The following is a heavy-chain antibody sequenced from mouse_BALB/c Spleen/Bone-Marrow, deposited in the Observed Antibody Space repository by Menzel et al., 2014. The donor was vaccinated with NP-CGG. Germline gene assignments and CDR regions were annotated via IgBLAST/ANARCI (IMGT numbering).Heavy chain of an antibody. CDR2: INYSGNT. CDR3: TRNYYGH. V-gene: IGHV3-8*02. J-gene: IGHJ2*01. Sequence: VQLQQSGPSLVKPSQTLSLTCSVTGDSITSGYWNWIRKFPGNKLEYMGYINYSGNTYYNPSLISRISITRDTSKNXYYLQLNSVTTEDTATYYCTRNYYGHWGQGATLTVSS. CDR1: GDSITSGY. D-gene: IGHD1-2*01.